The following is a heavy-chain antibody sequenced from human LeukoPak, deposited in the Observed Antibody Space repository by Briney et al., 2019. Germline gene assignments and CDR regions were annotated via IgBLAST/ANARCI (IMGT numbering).Heavy chain of an antibody. V-gene: IGHV3-48*01. CDR3: AKDGGYYHFDY. Sequence: PGGSLRLSCAASGFRFSDYSMNWVRQAPGKGLEWVSYIGNSFSIYYADSVKGRFTISRDISKNTLYLQMNSLRAEDTAIYYCAKDGGYYHFDYWGQGTLVTVSS. CDR1: GFRFSDYS. D-gene: IGHD3-22*01. CDR2: IGNSFSI. J-gene: IGHJ4*02.